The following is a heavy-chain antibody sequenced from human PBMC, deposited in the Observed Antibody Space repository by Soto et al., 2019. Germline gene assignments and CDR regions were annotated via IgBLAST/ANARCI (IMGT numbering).Heavy chain of an antibody. Sequence: ASVKVSCTASGYTFADRYIHWVRQAPGQGLEWMGLINPNTGATHYSHRFQGRVSLTRDTSITTAYMELNSLTSDDTAVYFCARIRTGSLLVYLFDLWGQGTLVTV. V-gene: IGHV1-2*06. CDR1: GYTFADRY. D-gene: IGHD1-1*01. CDR3: ARIRTGSLLVYLFDL. CDR2: INPNTGAT. J-gene: IGHJ4*02.